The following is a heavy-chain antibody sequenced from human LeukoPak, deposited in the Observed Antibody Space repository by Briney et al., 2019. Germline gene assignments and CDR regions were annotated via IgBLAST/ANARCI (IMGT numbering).Heavy chain of an antibody. CDR2: IYYSGST. J-gene: IGHJ6*02. CDR3: ARDRNRYSYYGMDV. D-gene: IGHD5-18*01. CDR1: GGSISSGGYY. V-gene: IGHV4-61*08. Sequence: SETLSLTCTVSGGSISSGGYYWSWIRQPPGKGLEWIGYIYYSGSTNYNPSLKSRVTISVDTSKNQFSLKLSSVTAADTAVYYCARDRNRYSYYGMDVWGQGTTVTVSS.